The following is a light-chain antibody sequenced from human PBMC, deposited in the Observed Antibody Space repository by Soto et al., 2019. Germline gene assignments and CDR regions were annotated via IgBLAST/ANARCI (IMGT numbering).Light chain of an antibody. CDR2: EVT. J-gene: IGLJ1*01. CDR1: SSDVGRYNY. V-gene: IGLV2-8*01. CDR3: NSYVGSNNYV. Sequence: QSVLTQPPPASGSPGQSVTISCIGTSSDVGRYNYVSWYQHHPGKAPKLIIYEVTKRPSGVPDRFSGSKSGNTASLTVSGLQAEDEADYYCNSYVGSNNYVFGTGTKVTVL.